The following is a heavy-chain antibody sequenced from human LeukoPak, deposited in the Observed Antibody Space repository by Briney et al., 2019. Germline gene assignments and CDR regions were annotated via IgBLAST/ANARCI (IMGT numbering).Heavy chain of an antibody. CDR3: ARGSPPRRNYDSRGYYSYYFDY. Sequence: GASVKVSCKASGYTFTSYAMHWVRQAPGQRLEWMGWINAGNGNTKYSQEFQGRVTITRDTSTSTVYTELRSLRSDDTAVYYCARGSPPRRNYDSRGYYSYYFDYWGQGTLVTVSS. D-gene: IGHD3-22*01. V-gene: IGHV1-3*01. CDR2: INAGNGNT. CDR1: GYTFTSYA. J-gene: IGHJ4*02.